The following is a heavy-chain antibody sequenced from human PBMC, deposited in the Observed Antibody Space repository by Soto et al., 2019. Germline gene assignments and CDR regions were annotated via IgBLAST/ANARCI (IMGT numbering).Heavy chain of an antibody. V-gene: IGHV3-66*02. CDR3: AKDTFYHDSSGYYVFDY. J-gene: IGHJ4*02. D-gene: IGHD3-22*01. Sequence: PVRPLRLSCAASGVTGSSNYMSCVSQAPGKGLEWVSVIYSGGSTYYADSVKGRFTISRDNSKNTMYLEMNSLRAEDTAVYYCAKDTFYHDSSGYYVFDYWGQGTLVTVSS. CDR1: GVTGSSNY. CDR2: IYSGGST.